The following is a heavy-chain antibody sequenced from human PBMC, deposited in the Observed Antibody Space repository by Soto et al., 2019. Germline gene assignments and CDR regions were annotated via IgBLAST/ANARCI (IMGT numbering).Heavy chain of an antibody. J-gene: IGHJ2*01. CDR2: IYASGRT. CDR3: ARHFDVDPSLDHYYFDL. CDR1: GVSITPYF. Sequence: SETLSLTCTVSGVSITPYFWSWIRQPAGEAPEWLGHIYASGRTTYNPSLKSRVTMFVSQTQVSLRLTSVTAAVTAVYYCARHFDVDPSLDHYYFDLWGRGALVTVSS. D-gene: IGHD3-9*01. V-gene: IGHV4-4*07.